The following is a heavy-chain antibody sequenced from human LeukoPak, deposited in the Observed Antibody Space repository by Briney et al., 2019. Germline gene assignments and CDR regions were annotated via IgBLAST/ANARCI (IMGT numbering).Heavy chain of an antibody. V-gene: IGHV4-30-2*01. Sequence: SQTLSLTCAVSGGSISSGGYSWSWIRQPPGKGLEWIGYIYQSGSTYYNPSLKSRVTISVDRSKNQFSLKLSSVTAADTVVYYCARGGYGDYPDYYGMDVWGKGTTVTVSS. D-gene: IGHD4-17*01. CDR1: GGSISSGGYS. CDR3: ARGGYGDYPDYYGMDV. CDR2: IYQSGST. J-gene: IGHJ6*04.